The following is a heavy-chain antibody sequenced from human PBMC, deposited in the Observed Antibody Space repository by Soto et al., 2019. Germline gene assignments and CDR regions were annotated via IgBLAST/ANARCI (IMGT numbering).Heavy chain of an antibody. CDR3: AREPTKQQRVVQH. J-gene: IGHJ1*01. Sequence: PGGSLRLSCAASGFTFSDYYMSWIRQAPGKGLEWVSYISSSGSTIYYADSVKGRFTISRDNAKNSLYLQMNSLRAEDTAVYYCAREPTKQQRVVQHWGQGTLVTVSS. CDR2: ISSSGSTI. CDR1: GFTFSDYY. D-gene: IGHD6-13*01. V-gene: IGHV3-11*01.